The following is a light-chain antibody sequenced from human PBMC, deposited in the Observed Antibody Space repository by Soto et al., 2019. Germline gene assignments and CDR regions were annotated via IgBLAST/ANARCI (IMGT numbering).Light chain of an antibody. Sequence: DFQITQATSNLSASVGDGVTITCRASQNIRSRLAWFQQTPGKAPKLLIYGASSLESGVPQRFSGSGSGTEFRLTIRRLQTDDFSTYYCQQYHSYWTFGQGTKV. CDR3: QQYHSYWT. J-gene: IGKJ1*01. CDR1: QNIRSR. CDR2: GAS. V-gene: IGKV1-5*01.